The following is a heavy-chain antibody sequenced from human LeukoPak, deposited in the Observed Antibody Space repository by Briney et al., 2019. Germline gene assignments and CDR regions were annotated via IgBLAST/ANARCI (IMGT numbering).Heavy chain of an antibody. D-gene: IGHD2-15*01. V-gene: IGHV4-61*01. J-gene: IGHJ3*02. Sequence: PSETLSLTCTVSGGSVSSGSYYWSWIRQPPGKGLEWIGYIYYSGSTNYNPSLKSRVTISVDTSKNQFSLKLGSVTAADTAVYYCARDLRYCSGGSCYFAFDIWGQGTMVTVSS. CDR2: IYYSGST. CDR3: ARDLRYCSGGSCYFAFDI. CDR1: GGSVSSGSYY.